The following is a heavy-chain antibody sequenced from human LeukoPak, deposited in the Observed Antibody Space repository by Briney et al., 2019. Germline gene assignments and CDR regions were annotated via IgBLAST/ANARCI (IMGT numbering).Heavy chain of an antibody. D-gene: IGHD3-9*01. CDR1: GGTFSSYA. CDR2: IIPIFGTA. Sequence: SVKVSCKASGGTFSSYAISWARQAPGQGLEWMGGIIPIFGTANYAQKFQGRVTITADKSTSTAYMELGSLRSEDTAVYYCAREGEYYDILTAGGDFDYWGQGTLVTVSS. V-gene: IGHV1-69*06. J-gene: IGHJ4*02. CDR3: AREGEYYDILTAGGDFDY.